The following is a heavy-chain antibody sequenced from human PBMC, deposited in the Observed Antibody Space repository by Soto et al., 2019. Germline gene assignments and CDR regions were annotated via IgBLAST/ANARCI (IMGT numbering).Heavy chain of an antibody. CDR3: ARVGCSGGSCYDALGY. CDR1: GFTVSSNY. J-gene: IGHJ4*02. CDR2: IYSGGST. Sequence: EVQLVESGGGLVQPGGSLRLSCAASGFTVSSNYMSWVRQAPGKGLEWVSVIYSGGSTYYADSVKGRFTISRDNSKNTLYLQMNSLRAEDTAVYYCARVGCSGGSCYDALGYWGQGTLVTVSS. V-gene: IGHV3-66*01. D-gene: IGHD2-15*01.